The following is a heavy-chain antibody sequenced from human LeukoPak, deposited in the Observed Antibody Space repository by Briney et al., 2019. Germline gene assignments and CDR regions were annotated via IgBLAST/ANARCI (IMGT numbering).Heavy chain of an antibody. V-gene: IGHV1-8*01. CDR2: MSPNSGDT. J-gene: IGHJ4*02. D-gene: IGHD6-6*01. CDR3: ARATPMEYSSSSYFDY. CDR1: GYTFTSYD. Sequence: ASVKVSCKASGYTFTSYDFNWVRQATGQRPEWMGWMSPNSGDTGYAQKFQDRVTMTRNISISTAYMELSSLRSDDTAVYYCARATPMEYSSSSYFDYWGQGTLVTVSS.